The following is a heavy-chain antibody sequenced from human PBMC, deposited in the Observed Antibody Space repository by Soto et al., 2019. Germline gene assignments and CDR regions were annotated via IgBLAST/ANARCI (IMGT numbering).Heavy chain of an antibody. CDR1: GFTFSNYA. CDR3: AKDLYYDFWSGYYSIDN. D-gene: IGHD3-3*01. J-gene: IGHJ4*02. V-gene: IGHV3-23*01. Sequence: EVQVLESGGGLVQPGGSLRLSCAAFGFTFSNYAMSWVRQAPGKGLEWVSGISGSGGRTYYADAVKGRFTISRDNSKNTLYLQMNSLRGEDTALYYCAKDLYYDFWSGYYSIDNWGQGTLVTVSS. CDR2: ISGSGGRT.